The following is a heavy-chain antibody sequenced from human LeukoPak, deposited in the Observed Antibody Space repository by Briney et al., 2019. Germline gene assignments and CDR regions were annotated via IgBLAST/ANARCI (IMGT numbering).Heavy chain of an antibody. CDR3: ARAPGSGYLGEDWFDP. J-gene: IGHJ5*02. CDR1: GYSISSGYY. CDR2: IYYSGST. D-gene: IGHD3-3*01. Sequence: PSETLSPTCAVSGYSISSGYYWGWIRQPPGKGLEWIGSIYYSGSTYYNPSLKSRVTISVDTSKNQFSLKLSSVTAADTAVYYCARAPGSGYLGEDWFDPWGQGTLVTVSS. V-gene: IGHV4-38-2*01.